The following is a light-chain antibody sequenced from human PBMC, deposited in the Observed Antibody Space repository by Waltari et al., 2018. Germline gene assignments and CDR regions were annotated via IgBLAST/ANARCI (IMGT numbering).Light chain of an antibody. CDR3: QQYDISPLT. CDR2: GAS. Sequence: EIVLTQSPGTLSLSPGERPTLSCRASQTVRTTYLAWYQQKPGQAPTLLSYGASSRATGIPDRFSGSGSGTDFSLTISSLEPEDFAVYYCQQYDISPLTFGGGTKVEIK. CDR1: QTVRTTY. J-gene: IGKJ4*01. V-gene: IGKV3-20*01.